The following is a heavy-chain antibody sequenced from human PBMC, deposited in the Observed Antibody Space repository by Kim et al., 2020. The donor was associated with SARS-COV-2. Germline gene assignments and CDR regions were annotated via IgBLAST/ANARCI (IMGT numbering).Heavy chain of an antibody. CDR1: GYTFTGYY. D-gene: IGHD4-4*01. V-gene: IGHV1-2*02. CDR2: INPNSGGT. J-gene: IGHJ5*02. CDR3: ARGIGGMTTVTTAWFDP. Sequence: ASVKVSCKASGYTFTGYYMHWVRQAPGQGLEWMGWINPNSGGTNYAQKFQGRVTMTRDTSISTAYMELSRLRSDDTAMYYCARGIGGMTTVTTAWFDPWGQGTLVTVSS.